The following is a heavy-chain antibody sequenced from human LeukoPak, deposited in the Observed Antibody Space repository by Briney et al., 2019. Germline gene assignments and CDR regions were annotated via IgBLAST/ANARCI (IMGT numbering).Heavy chain of an antibody. CDR2: ISAYNGNT. CDR1: GYTFTSYG. CDR3: ARDHPRIVVVPAAMSV. V-gene: IGHV1-18*01. D-gene: IGHD2-2*01. Sequence: ASVKVSCKASGYTFTSYGISWVRQAPGQGLEWMGWISAYNGNTNYAQKLQGRVTMTTDTSTSTAYMELRSLRSDDTAVHYCARDHPRIVVVPAAMSVWGQGTMVTVSS. J-gene: IGHJ3*01.